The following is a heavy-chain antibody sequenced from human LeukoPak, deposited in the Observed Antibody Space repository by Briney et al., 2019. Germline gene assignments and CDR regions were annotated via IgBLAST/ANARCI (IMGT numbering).Heavy chain of an antibody. V-gene: IGHV1-2*02. CDR1: GGTFSSYA. CDR2: INPNSGGT. Sequence: ASVKVSCKASGGTFSSYAISWVRQAPGQGLEWMGWINPNSGGTSFALNFQGRVTLTRDTSISTVYMELSRLRSDDTAVYYCARDLSGGALGAFDIWGQGTMVTVSS. J-gene: IGHJ3*02. CDR3: ARDLSGGALGAFDI. D-gene: IGHD2-15*01.